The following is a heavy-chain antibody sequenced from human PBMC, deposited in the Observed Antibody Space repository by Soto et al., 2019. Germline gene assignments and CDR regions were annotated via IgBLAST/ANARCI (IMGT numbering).Heavy chain of an antibody. D-gene: IGHD2-2*01. CDR2: LRGRGGWA. J-gene: IGHJ4*02. V-gene: IGHV3-23*01. CDR1: GFNFSSSA. Sequence: PGGSLRLSCAASGFNFSSSAMNWGRQAPGRGLEWVSVLRGRGGWAYYVDSVKGRFTISRDNSKNTLYLQMNSLRAEDTAIYYCATSSIFWGQGTLVSVSS. CDR3: ATSSIF.